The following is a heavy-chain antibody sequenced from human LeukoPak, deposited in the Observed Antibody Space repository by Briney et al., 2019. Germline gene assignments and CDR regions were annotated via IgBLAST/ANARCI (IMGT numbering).Heavy chain of an antibody. CDR2: INPNSGGT. CDR1: GYTFTGYY. V-gene: IGHV1-2*02. CDR3: GSRSPRYSSGWLSIDY. J-gene: IGHJ4*02. D-gene: IGHD6-19*01. Sequence: ASVKVSCKASGYTFTGYYMHWVRQAPGQGLEWMGWINPNSGGTNYAQKFQGRVTMTRDPSISTAYMELSRLRSDDTAVYYCGSRSPRYSSGWLSIDYWGQGTLVTVSS.